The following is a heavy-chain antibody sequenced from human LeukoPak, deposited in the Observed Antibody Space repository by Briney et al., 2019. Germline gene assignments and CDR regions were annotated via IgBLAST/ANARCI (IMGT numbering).Heavy chain of an antibody. D-gene: IGHD3-10*01. Sequence: PSETLSLTCTVSGYSISSGDYWGWIRQPPGKGLEWLGSIYHSGRTYYNPSLKSRVTISVDTSKNQVSLVLTSVTAADTAVYYCARGALLWFGAKMEYYFDYWDQGTPLTVSS. CDR2: IYHSGRT. CDR3: ARGALLWFGAKMEYYFDY. CDR1: GYSISSGDY. J-gene: IGHJ4*02. V-gene: IGHV4-38-2*02.